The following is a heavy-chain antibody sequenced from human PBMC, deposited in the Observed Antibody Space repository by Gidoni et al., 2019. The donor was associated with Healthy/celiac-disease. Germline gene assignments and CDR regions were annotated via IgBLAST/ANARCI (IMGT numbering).Heavy chain of an antibody. D-gene: IGHD3-16*02. CDR3: AKGPKPMITFGGVIAAGFDY. Sequence: EVQLVESGGGLVPPGRSLSLSCAASGFTFVDYSLPWVRQAPGKGLEWGSGISGNSGSIGYADSVKGRFTISRDNAKNSLYLQMNSLRAEDTALYYCAKGPKPMITFGGVIAAGFDYWGQGTLVTVSS. CDR1: GFTFVDYS. CDR2: ISGNSGSI. J-gene: IGHJ4*02. V-gene: IGHV3-9*01.